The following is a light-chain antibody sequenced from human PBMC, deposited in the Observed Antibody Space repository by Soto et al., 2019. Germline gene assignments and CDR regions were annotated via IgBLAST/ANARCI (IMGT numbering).Light chain of an antibody. V-gene: IGKV3-11*01. CDR3: QQGSKWPAT. CDR2: AAS. CDR1: ESVTS. J-gene: IGKJ4*01. Sequence: DIVLTQSPATLSLSPGERATLSCGASESVTSLAWYQQRPGQSPTLLINAASNRASGVPVRFSGSGSGTDFTLTISSLEPEDFAVYYCQQGSKWPATFGGGTKVEIK.